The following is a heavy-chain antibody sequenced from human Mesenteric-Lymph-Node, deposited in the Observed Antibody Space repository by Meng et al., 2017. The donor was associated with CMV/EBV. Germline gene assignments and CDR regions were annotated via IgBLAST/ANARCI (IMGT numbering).Heavy chain of an antibody. CDR3: AKVGDWSYFDN. D-gene: IGHD3-9*01. V-gene: IGHV3-23*01. Sequence: SCAASGFTFSSYAMTWVRQAPGKGLEWVSSIGLSGGNTYYADSVKGRFTISRDNSRTTVYLQMNNLRAEDTAIYYCAKVGDWSYFDNWGQGTLVTVSS. J-gene: IGHJ4*02. CDR1: GFTFSSYA. CDR2: IGLSGGNT.